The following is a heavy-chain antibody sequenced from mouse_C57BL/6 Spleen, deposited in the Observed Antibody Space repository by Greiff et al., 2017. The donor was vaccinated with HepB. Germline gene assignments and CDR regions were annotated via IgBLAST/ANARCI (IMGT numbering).Heavy chain of an antibody. D-gene: IGHD2-3*01. CDR2: ISSGGSYT. Sequence: EVQLVESGGDLVKPGGSLKLSCAASGFTFSSYGMSWVRQTPDKRLEWVATISSGGSYTYYPDSVKGRFTISRDNAKNTLYLQMSSLKSEDTAMYYCARPGYDGYYYAMDYWGQGTSVTVSS. CDR3: ARPGYDGYYYAMDY. CDR1: GFTFSSYG. J-gene: IGHJ4*01. V-gene: IGHV5-6*01.